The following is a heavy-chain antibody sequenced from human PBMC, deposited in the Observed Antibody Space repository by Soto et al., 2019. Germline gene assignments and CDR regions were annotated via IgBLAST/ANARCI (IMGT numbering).Heavy chain of an antibody. CDR3: ARGRVTTYLTAFDS. CDR2: IIPVFGPA. J-gene: IGHJ4*02. CDR1: GGAFIRYA. V-gene: IGHV1-69*01. Sequence: QVHLVQSGAEVKKPGSSVKVSCKVSGGAFIRYAISWVRQAPGRGLEWMGGIIPVFGPANYTQKFQGRVTITADASTSTAYMELSGLPSEDTALYYCARGRVTTYLTAFDSWGQGTLVTVSS. D-gene: IGHD4-17*01.